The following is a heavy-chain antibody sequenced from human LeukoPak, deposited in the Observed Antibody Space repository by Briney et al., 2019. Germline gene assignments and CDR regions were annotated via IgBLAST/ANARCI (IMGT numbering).Heavy chain of an antibody. Sequence: SVKVSCKASGGTFSSYAISWVRQAPGQGLEWMGRIIPILGIANYAQKFQGRVTITADESTSTAYMELSSLRSEDTAVYYCARSPYSNPYNWFDPWGQGTLVTVSS. J-gene: IGHJ5*02. CDR2: IIPILGIA. CDR1: GGTFSSYA. V-gene: IGHV1-69*04. D-gene: IGHD4-11*01. CDR3: ARSPYSNPYNWFDP.